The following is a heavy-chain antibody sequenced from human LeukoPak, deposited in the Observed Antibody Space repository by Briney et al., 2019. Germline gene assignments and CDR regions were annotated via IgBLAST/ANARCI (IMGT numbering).Heavy chain of an antibody. J-gene: IGHJ3*02. D-gene: IGHD4-23*01. CDR1: GYSFTSYW. Sequence: GESLKISCKGSGYSFTSYWIAWVRQMPGKGLEWMGIMYPGDSDARYSPSFQGQVTMSVDKSISTAYLQWSSLKASDTAMYYCARPDYSGQSRPYGIWGQGTMVTVSS. V-gene: IGHV5-51*01. CDR2: MYPGDSDA. CDR3: ARPDYSGQSRPYGI.